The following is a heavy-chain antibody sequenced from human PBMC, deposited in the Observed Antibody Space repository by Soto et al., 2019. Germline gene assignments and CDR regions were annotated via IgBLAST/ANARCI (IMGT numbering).Heavy chain of an antibody. J-gene: IGHJ6*02. V-gene: IGHV4-34*01. CDR2: INHSGST. D-gene: IGHD3-22*01. CDR3: ARYLVIRYYGMDV. Sequence: QVQLQQWGAGLLKPSETLSLTCAVYGGSFSGYYWSWIRQPPGKGLEWIGEINHSGSTNYNPSLKRRIPLIVDTFQNQFPLKLSSVTAADTAVYYCARYLVIRYYGMDVWGQGTTVTVSS. CDR1: GGSFSGYY.